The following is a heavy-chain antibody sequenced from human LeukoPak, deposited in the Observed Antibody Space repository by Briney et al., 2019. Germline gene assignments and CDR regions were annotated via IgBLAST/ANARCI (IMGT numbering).Heavy chain of an antibody. CDR3: ARDRRGSGSYYSDY. Sequence: SETLSLTCTVSGGSISSYYWSWIRQPAGKGLVWIGRIYTSGSTNYNPSLKSRVTMSIDTSKKQFSLKLSSVTAADTAVYYCARDRRGSGSYYSDYWGQGTLVTVSS. CDR2: IYTSGST. CDR1: GGSISSYY. J-gene: IGHJ4*02. D-gene: IGHD3-10*01. V-gene: IGHV4-4*07.